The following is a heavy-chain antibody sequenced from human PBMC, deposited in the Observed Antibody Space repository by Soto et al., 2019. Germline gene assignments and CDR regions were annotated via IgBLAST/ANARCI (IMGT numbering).Heavy chain of an antibody. Sequence: GASVKVSCKASGYTFTSYGISWVRQAPGQGLEWMGWISAYNGNTNYAQKLQGRVTITTDKSTSTAYMELSSLRSEDTAVYYCAGQTHTVDWYFDLWGRGTLVTVSS. D-gene: IGHD4-17*01. J-gene: IGHJ2*01. CDR1: GYTFTSYG. CDR3: AGQTHTVDWYFDL. V-gene: IGHV1-18*01. CDR2: ISAYNGNT.